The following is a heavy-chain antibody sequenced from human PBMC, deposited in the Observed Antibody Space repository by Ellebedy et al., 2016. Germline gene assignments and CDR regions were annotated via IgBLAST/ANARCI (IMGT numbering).Heavy chain of an antibody. J-gene: IGHJ6*02. V-gene: IGHV3-30*03. CDR2: ISYGGSRT. Sequence: GGSLRLSXAASGFTFSRYGMHWVRQAPGMGLEWVAIISYGGSRTYYADSVKGRFTVSRDDSKNTVHLQMNSLRPEDTAVYYCATSGLYYFYAMDVWGQGTTVTVSS. CDR3: ATSGLYYFYAMDV. CDR1: GFTFSRYG.